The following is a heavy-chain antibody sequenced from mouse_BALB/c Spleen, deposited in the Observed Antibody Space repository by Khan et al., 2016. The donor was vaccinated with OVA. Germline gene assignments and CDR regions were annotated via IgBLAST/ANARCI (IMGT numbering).Heavy chain of an antibody. V-gene: IGHV1-26*01. Sequence: EVQLQQSGPELVKPGASVKMSCKASGYTFTDYYMKWMKQSHGKSLEWIGDINPNNGDTFYNQRFKGKATLTVDKSSSTAYMQLNSLTSEDSVVYYCARGLFDVWGAGTTVTVSS. CDR1: GYTFTDYY. CDR2: INPNNGDT. CDR3: ARGLFDV. J-gene: IGHJ1*01.